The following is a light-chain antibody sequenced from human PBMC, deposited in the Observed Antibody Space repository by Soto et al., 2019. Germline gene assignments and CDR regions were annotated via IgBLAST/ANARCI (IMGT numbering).Light chain of an antibody. CDR3: QHYNSYSEA. Sequence: DIQMTQSPSTLSGSVGDRVTITCRASQTISSWLAWYQQKPGKAPKLLIYKASTLKSGVPSSFSGSGSGTEFTLTISSLQPDDFATYYSQHYNSYSEAFGQGTKVEL. J-gene: IGKJ1*01. V-gene: IGKV1-5*03. CDR2: KAS. CDR1: QTISSW.